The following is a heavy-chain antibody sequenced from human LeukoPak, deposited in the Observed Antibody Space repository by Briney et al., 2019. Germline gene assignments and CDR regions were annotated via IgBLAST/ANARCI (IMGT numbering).Heavy chain of an antibody. CDR2: INHSGST. D-gene: IGHD3-10*01. CDR3: ARDAGSLLWFGEYNWFDP. CDR1: GGSFGGYC. J-gene: IGHJ5*02. V-gene: IGHV4-34*01. Sequence: SETLSLTCAVYGGSFGGYCWSWIRQPPGKGLEWIGEINHSGSTNYNPAFKSRVTISVDTSKNQFSLKLSSVTAADTAVYYCARDAGSLLWFGEYNWFDPWGQGTLVTVSS.